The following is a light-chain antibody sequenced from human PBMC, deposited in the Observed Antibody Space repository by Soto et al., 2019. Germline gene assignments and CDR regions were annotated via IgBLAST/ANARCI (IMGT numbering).Light chain of an antibody. V-gene: IGLV4-69*01. CDR2: LNSDGSH. J-gene: IGLJ1*01. CDR1: SGHSSYA. Sequence: QLVLTQSPSASASLGASVELTCTLSSGHSSYAIAWHQQQPEKGPRYLMKLNSDGSHSKGDGIPDRFSGSSSGAERYLTISSLRSEDEADYYCQTWGTGIRVFGTGTKLTVL. CDR3: QTWGTGIRV.